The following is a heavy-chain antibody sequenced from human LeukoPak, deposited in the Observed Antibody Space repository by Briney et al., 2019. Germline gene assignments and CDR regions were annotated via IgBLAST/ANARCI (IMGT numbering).Heavy chain of an antibody. D-gene: IGHD6-13*01. Sequence: GGSLRLSCAASGFTFSSYGMSWVRQAPGKGLEWVSAISGSGGSTYYADSVKGRFTISRDNSKNTLYLQMNSLRAEDTAVYYCATPPRAAAGTASFDYWGQGTLVTVSS. V-gene: IGHV3-23*01. J-gene: IGHJ4*02. CDR1: GFTFSSYG. CDR3: ATPPRAAAGTASFDY. CDR2: ISGSGGST.